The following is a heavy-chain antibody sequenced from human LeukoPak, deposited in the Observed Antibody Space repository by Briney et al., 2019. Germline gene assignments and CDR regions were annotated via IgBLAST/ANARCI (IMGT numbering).Heavy chain of an antibody. D-gene: IGHD3-16*02. CDR3: ARSNYVWGSYRPFDY. J-gene: IGHJ4*02. V-gene: IGHV4-59*08. CDR1: GGSISSYY. Sequence: TSETLSLTCTVSGGSISSYYWSWIRQPPGKGLEWIGYIYCSGSTNYNPSLKSRVTISVDTSKNQFSLKLSSVTAADTAVYYCARSNYVWGSYRPFDYWGQGTLVTVSS. CDR2: IYCSGST.